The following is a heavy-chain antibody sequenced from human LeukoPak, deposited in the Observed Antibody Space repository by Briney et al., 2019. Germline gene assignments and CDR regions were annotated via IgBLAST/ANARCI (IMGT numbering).Heavy chain of an antibody. Sequence: PSETLSLTCAVYGGSFSGYYWSWIRQPPGKGLEWIGEINHSGSTNYNPSLKSRVTISVDTSKNQFSLKLSSVTAADTAVYYCATSLIHAFDIWGQGTMVTVSS. CDR3: ATSLIHAFDI. D-gene: IGHD2-21*01. CDR2: INHSGST. J-gene: IGHJ3*02. V-gene: IGHV4-34*01. CDR1: GGSFSGYY.